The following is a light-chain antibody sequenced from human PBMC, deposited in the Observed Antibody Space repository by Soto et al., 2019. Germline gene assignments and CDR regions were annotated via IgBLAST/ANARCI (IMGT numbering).Light chain of an antibody. CDR2: SAT. J-gene: IGKJ5*01. CDR1: ESVSGSP. V-gene: IGKV3-20*01. Sequence: EFVLNKSQGTLSLXPGEXATLXXRASESVSGSPLAWYQQKPGQAPRLIMYSATNRATGIPDRFGGSVSGTDFTLNISSLETEGFAVFYCQQYDTSPAFG. CDR3: QQYDTSPA.